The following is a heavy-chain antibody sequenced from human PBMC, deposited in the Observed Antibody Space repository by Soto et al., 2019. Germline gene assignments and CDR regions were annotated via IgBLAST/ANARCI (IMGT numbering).Heavy chain of an antibody. Sequence: SGGSLRLSCASSGFTFSGYGMHWFRQAPGKGLEWVAVISYDGSNEYYADSGKGRFTISRDNSKNTLYLQMNTLRAEDMAVYYCGKDLKQIPYYYAMDVWGQGTTVTVSS. CDR3: GKDLKQIPYYYAMDV. D-gene: IGHD2-21*01. CDR1: GFTFSGYG. J-gene: IGHJ6*02. V-gene: IGHV3-30*18. CDR2: ISYDGSNE.